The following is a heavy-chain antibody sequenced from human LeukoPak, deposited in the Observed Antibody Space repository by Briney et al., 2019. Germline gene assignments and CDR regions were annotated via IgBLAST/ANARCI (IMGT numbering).Heavy chain of an antibody. Sequence: RTSETLSLTCTVSGGSISSSYYCWGWIRQPPGKGLEWIGSIYYSGSTYYNPSLKSRLTISVDTSNNQFSLKLSSVTAADTAVYYCARFSGNLSFKYYYDSSGYYSDYWGQGTLVTVSS. CDR2: IYYSGST. J-gene: IGHJ4*02. V-gene: IGHV4-39*01. CDR1: GGSISSSYYC. D-gene: IGHD3-22*01. CDR3: ARFSGNLSFKYYYDSSGYYSDY.